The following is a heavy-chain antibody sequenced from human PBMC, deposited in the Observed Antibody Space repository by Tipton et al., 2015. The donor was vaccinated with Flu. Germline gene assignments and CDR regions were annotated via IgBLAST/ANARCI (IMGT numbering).Heavy chain of an antibody. J-gene: IGHJ1*01. CDR1: GFTFSDYP. CDR3: VKERVADYYDNGGYDPEFFQD. CDR2: ISASGTYT. Sequence: QLVQSGGGLVKPGGSLRLSCAASGFTFSDYPLTWVRLAPGKGLEWVSVISASGTYTYYAASVKGRFTISRDNSKNRLYLQMDSLRPEDTALYRCVKERVADYYDNGGYDPEFFQDWGQGTLVVVSS. V-gene: IGHV3-23*04. D-gene: IGHD5-12*01.